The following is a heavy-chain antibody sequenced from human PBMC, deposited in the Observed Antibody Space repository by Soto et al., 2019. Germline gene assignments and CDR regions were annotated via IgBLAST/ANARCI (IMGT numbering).Heavy chain of an antibody. CDR1: GFTFGSYG. J-gene: IGHJ6*02. D-gene: IGHD3-16*01. CDR3: AKTGSTLRSYGLDV. CDR2: ISASGETR. Sequence: EVQLMESGGGLVQPGGSLRLSCAASGFTFGSYGMSWVRQAPGKGLEWVSSISASGETRFSTDSVKGRFTISRDDSKNTLYLEMSSLRAEDTALYYCAKTGSTLRSYGLDVWGQGTTVTVSS. V-gene: IGHV3-23*01.